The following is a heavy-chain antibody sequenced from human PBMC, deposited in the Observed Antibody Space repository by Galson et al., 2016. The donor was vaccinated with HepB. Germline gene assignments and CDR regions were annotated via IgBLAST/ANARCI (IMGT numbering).Heavy chain of an antibody. V-gene: IGHV6-1*01. J-gene: IGHJ5*02. CDR1: GDSVSSNSAA. CDR3: ARARYSSGLYNWFDP. CDR2: TYHTSNWCS. Sequence: CAISGDSVSSNSAAWNWIRHSPSRGLEWLGRTYHTSNWCSDYAVSVKSRITINPDTSKNQFSLQLNSVTPEDTAVYYCARARYSSGLYNWFDPWGQGTLVTVSS. D-gene: IGHD6-19*01.